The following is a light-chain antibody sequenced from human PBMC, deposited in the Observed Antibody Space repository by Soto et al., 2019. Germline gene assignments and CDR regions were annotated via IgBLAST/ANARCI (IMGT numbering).Light chain of an antibody. J-gene: IGKJ5*01. Sequence: EMVMTHSPAILSVSPCERAALSCSAGQSVNSNYLAWYQQHPGQPPRLLIYGISTRATGIPARFSGSGSGTEFTLTISSLQSEDFAVYYCQQYNNWPPITFGQGTRLEI. CDR3: QQYNNWPPIT. CDR1: QSVNSN. CDR2: GIS. V-gene: IGKV3-15*01.